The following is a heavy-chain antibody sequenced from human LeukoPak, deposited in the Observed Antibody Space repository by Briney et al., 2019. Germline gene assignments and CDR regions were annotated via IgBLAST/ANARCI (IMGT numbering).Heavy chain of an antibody. J-gene: IGHJ3*02. CDR1: GGSISSSSYY. V-gene: IGHV4-39*07. CDR3: ARVDSYPAGDAFDI. D-gene: IGHD5-18*01. Sequence: SETLSLTCTVSGGSISSSSYYWGWIRQPPGKGLEWIGSIYYSGSTNYNPSLKSRVTISVDTSKNRFSLKLSSVTAADTAVYYCARVDSYPAGDAFDIWGQGTMVTVSS. CDR2: IYYSGST.